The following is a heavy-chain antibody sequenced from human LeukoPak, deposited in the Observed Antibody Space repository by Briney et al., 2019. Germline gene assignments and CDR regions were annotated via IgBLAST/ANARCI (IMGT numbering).Heavy chain of an antibody. Sequence: GGSLRLSCAASGFTFSDYAMNWVRQAPGKGLEWVSAISSGGDTYYAESVKGRFTISRDNSKNTLSLQMSSLRAEDTAVYYCTKRGCSSTTCYSNCWGQGTLVTVAS. V-gene: IGHV3-23*01. CDR2: ISSGGDT. CDR3: TKRGCSSTTCYSNC. J-gene: IGHJ4*02. D-gene: IGHD2-2*01. CDR1: GFTFSDYA.